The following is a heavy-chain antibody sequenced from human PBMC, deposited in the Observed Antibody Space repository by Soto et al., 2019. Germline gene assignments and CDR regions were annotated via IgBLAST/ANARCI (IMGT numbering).Heavy chain of an antibody. CDR2: ISGSGIST. D-gene: IGHD3-22*01. V-gene: IGHV3-23*01. J-gene: IGHJ4*02. CDR3: ASIGYYYDSSFDY. CDR1: GFTFKKYA. Sequence: PGGSLRLSCAASGFTFKKYAMSWVRRAPGKGLEWVSAISGSGISTYYADSVKGRFTISRDNSKNTLYLQMNSLRAEDTAVYYCASIGYYYDSSFDYWRQGTLVTASS.